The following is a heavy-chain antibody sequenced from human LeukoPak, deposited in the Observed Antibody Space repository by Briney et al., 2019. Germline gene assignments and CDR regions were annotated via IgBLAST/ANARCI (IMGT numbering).Heavy chain of an antibody. Sequence: GGSLRLSCAASGFTFSDYYKSWIRQAPGKGLEWVSYISSSGSAIYYADSVKGRFTISRDNAKNSLYLQMNSLRAEDTAVYYCAKDFCSTSCYTEYYFDYWGQGTLVTVSS. V-gene: IGHV3-11*04. J-gene: IGHJ4*02. CDR1: GFTFSDYY. CDR3: AKDFCSTSCYTEYYFDY. D-gene: IGHD2-2*02. CDR2: ISSSGSAI.